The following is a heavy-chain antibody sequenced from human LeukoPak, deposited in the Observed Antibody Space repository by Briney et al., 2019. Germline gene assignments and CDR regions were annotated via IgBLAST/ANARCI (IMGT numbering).Heavy chain of an antibody. CDR2: LSSSSSYI. Sequence: GGSLRLSCAASGFTFSSYSMNWVRQAPGKGLEWVSSLSSSSSYIDYADSVKGRFTISRDNAKNSLYLQMNSLRAEDTAVYYCAELGMTGGVWGKGTTVTISS. V-gene: IGHV3-21*01. CDR1: GFTFSSYS. J-gene: IGHJ6*04. CDR3: AELGMTGGV. D-gene: IGHD1-14*01.